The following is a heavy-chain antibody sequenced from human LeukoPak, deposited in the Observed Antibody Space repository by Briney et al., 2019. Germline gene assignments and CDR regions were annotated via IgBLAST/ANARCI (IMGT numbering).Heavy chain of an antibody. Sequence: SGGSLRLSCAASGFTFSSYAMSWVRQAPGKGLEWVSAISGSGGSTYYADSVKGRFTISRDNSKNTLYLQMNSLRAEDTAVYYSANPSYPTDAFDIWGQGTMVTVSS. J-gene: IGHJ3*02. CDR3: ANPSYPTDAFDI. CDR2: ISGSGGST. V-gene: IGHV3-23*01. CDR1: GFTFSSYA.